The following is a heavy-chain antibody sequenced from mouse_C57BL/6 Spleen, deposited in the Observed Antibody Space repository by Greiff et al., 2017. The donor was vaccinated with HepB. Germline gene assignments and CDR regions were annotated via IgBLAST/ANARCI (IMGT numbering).Heavy chain of an antibody. J-gene: IGHJ1*03. CDR3: ARDPFITTDWYFDV. D-gene: IGHD1-1*01. CDR1: GFTFSSYA. CDR2: ISDGGSYT. V-gene: IGHV5-4*01. Sequence: EVQLQESGGGLVKPGGSLKLSCAASGFTFSSYAMSWVRQTPEKRLEWVATISDGGSYTYYPDNVKGRFTISRDNAKNNLYLQMSHLKSEDTAMYYCARDPFITTDWYFDVWGTGTTVTVSS.